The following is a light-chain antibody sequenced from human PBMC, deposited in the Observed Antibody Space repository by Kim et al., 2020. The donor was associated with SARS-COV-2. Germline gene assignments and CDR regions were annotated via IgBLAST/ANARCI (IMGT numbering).Light chain of an antibody. J-gene: IGKJ2*01. CDR2: LGS. Sequence: DIVMTQSPLSLPVTPGEPASISCRSSQSLLHSNGYNYLDWYLQKPGQSPQLLIYLGSNWASGVPDRFSGSGSGTDFTLKISRVEAEDVGVYYCMQALQTPYTFGRGTKLEI. CDR1: QSLLHSNGYNY. CDR3: MQALQTPYT. V-gene: IGKV2-28*01.